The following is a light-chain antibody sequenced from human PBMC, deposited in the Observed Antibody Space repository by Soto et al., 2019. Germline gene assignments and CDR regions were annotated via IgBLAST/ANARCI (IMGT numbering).Light chain of an antibody. V-gene: IGKV1-27*01. J-gene: IGKJ4*01. CDR3: QKYNSVPLT. CDR1: QGIGNN. CDR2: GAS. Sequence: DMQMTQSPSSLSASVGDTVTLXXRASQGIGNNLAWYQQNPGKVPKLXIYGASTLRSGVPSRFSGSGSGTEFTLTITSLQPEDVATYYCQKYNSVPLTFGGGTKVDIK.